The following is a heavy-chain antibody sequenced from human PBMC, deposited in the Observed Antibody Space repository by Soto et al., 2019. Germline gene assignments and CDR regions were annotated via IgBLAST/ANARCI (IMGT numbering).Heavy chain of an antibody. CDR3: ARATHDDFWSGYPDY. CDR2: IKQDGSEK. CDR1: GFTFSSYW. Sequence: GGSLRLSCAASGFTFSSYWMSWVRQAPGKGLEWVANIKQDGSEKYYVDSVKGRFTISRDNAKNSLYLQMNSLRAEDTAVYYCARATHDDFWSGYPDYWGQGTLVTVS. J-gene: IGHJ4*02. D-gene: IGHD3-3*01. V-gene: IGHV3-7*05.